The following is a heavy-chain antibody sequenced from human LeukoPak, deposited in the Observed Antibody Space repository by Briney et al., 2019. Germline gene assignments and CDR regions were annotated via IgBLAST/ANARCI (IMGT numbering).Heavy chain of an antibody. CDR2: IYYSGST. J-gene: IGHJ6*03. CDR3: ARLYSTSRYYYMDV. D-gene: IGHD6-6*01. V-gene: IGHV4-61*01. CDR1: GGSISSSSYY. Sequence: SETLSLTCTVSGGSISSSSYYWSWIRQPPGKALEWIGYIYYSGSTNYNPSLKSRVTISVDTSKNQFSLKLSSVIAADTAVYYCARLYSTSRYYYMDVWGNGTTVTVSS.